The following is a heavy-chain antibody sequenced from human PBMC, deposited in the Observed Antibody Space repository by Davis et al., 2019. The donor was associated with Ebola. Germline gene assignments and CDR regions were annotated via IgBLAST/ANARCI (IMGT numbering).Heavy chain of an antibody. V-gene: IGHV3-15*07. D-gene: IGHD1-26*01. CDR2: IKTKTDEGIL. Sequence: GESLKISCAASGFTFSSYSMNWVRLVPGKGLEWVGRIKTKTDEGILDYAEPVKGRFIMSRDDARNTMSLHMSSLKTEDTGVYYCATDEGGSRYWGQGSRVIVSS. CDR1: GFTFSSYS. J-gene: IGHJ4*02. CDR3: ATDEGGSRY.